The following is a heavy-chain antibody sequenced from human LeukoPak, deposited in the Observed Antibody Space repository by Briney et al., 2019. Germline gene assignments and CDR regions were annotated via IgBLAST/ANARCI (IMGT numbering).Heavy chain of an antibody. D-gene: IGHD2-2*01. V-gene: IGHV4-34*01. J-gene: IGHJ4*02. CDR2: INHSGST. Sequence: KGXXXXGEINHSGSTNYNPSLKSRVTISVDTSKNQFSLKLSSVTAADTAVYYCARAYRSSTSCAPDYWGQGTLVTVSS. CDR3: ARAYRSSTSCAPDY.